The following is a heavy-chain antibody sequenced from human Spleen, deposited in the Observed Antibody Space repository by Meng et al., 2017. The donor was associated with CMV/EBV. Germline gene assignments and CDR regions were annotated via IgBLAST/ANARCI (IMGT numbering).Heavy chain of an antibody. Sequence: GESLKISCAASGFPFSSYSMNWVRQAPGKGLECVSSISSRSGYIYYADSLKARITISRDNAKNSLYLQMNSLRAEDTAVYYCARGIIPDYYFYGMDVWGQGTTVTVSS. J-gene: IGHJ6*02. D-gene: IGHD2-2*01. CDR3: ARGIIPDYYFYGMDV. CDR1: GFPFSSYS. V-gene: IGHV3-21*01. CDR2: ISSRSGYI.